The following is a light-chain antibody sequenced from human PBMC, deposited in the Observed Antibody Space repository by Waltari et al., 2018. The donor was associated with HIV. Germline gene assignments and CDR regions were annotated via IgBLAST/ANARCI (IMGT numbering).Light chain of an antibody. CDR1: ASDVGAYNY. Sequence: QSALTQPPSASGSPGPSVTISCPGKASDVGAYNYVSWYQQHPGKPPKLIIYEVFKRPSGVPDRFSGSKSGNTASLTVSGLQAEDEANYYCASYAGRNTLVFGGGTKLTVL. CDR3: ASYAGRNTLV. J-gene: IGLJ2*01. V-gene: IGLV2-8*01. CDR2: EVF.